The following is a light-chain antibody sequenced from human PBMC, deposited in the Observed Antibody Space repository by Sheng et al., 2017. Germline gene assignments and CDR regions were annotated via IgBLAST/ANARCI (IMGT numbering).Light chain of an antibody. V-gene: IGKV1-5*03. CDR2: KAS. J-gene: IGKJ1*01. Sequence: DIQMTQSPSTLSASVGDRVTIICRASQTISSWLAWYQQKPGKAPKLLIYKASTLFTGVPSRFSGSGSGTEFTLTISSLQPDDFATYYCQQDSIYPWTFGQGTKVE. CDR1: QTISSW. CDR3: QQDSIYPWT.